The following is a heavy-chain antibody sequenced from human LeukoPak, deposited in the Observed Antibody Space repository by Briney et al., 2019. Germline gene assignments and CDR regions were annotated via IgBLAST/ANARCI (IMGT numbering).Heavy chain of an antibody. Sequence: ASQTLSLTCEVSGDSLSSGGYSWSWIRQPPGKGLEWIGYIRYSGSTYYNPSLKSRLTMSVEASKTQFSLRLSSVTAADTAVYYCARRTGWYYFDYWGQGTLVTVSS. D-gene: IGHD2-15*01. J-gene: IGHJ4*02. CDR3: ARRTGWYYFDY. CDR2: IRYSGST. CDR1: GDSLSSGGYS. V-gene: IGHV4-30-4*07.